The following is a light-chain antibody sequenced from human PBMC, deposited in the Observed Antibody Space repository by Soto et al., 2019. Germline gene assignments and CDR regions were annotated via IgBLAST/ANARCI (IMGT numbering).Light chain of an antibody. CDR3: QQYNSYTHAT. V-gene: IGKV1-5*01. CDR2: DAS. CDR1: QSISSW. J-gene: IGKJ1*01. Sequence: DIQMTQSPSTLSASVGDRVTITCRASQSISSWLAWYQQKPGKAPKLLIYDASSLESGVPSRFSGSGSGTEFTLTISSLQPDDFATYCCQQYNSYTHATFGQGTKVEIK.